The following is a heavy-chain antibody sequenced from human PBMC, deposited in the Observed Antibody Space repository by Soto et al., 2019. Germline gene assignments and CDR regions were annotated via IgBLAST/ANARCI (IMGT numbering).Heavy chain of an antibody. J-gene: IGHJ5*02. V-gene: IGHV4-34*01. Sequence: SETLSLTCAVYGGSFSGYYWSWIRQPPGKGLEWIGEINHSGSTNYTPSLKSRVTISVDTSKNQFSLKLSSVTAADTAVYYCASDLRLRKIYSYGSGSYQQTGFAPWGQGTLVTVSS. D-gene: IGHD3-10*01. CDR2: INHSGST. CDR1: GGSFSGYY. CDR3: ASDLRLRKIYSYGSGSYQQTGFAP.